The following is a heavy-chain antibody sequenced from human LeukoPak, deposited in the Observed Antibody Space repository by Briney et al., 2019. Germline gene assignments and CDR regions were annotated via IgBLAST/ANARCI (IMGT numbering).Heavy chain of an antibody. CDR1: GYTFTAYH. J-gene: IGHJ5*02. Sequence: GASVKVSCKASGYTFTAYHMHWVRQAPGQGLEWMGRINPNSGGTNYAQKFQGRVTMTRDTSISTAYMELSRLRSDDTAVYYCARDQARGFSSGRLNWFDPWGQGTLVTVSS. D-gene: IGHD6-19*01. CDR3: ARDQARGFSSGRLNWFDP. V-gene: IGHV1-2*06. CDR2: INPNSGGT.